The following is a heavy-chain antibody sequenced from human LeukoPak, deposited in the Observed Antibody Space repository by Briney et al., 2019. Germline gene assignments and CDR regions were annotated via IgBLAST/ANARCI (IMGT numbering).Heavy chain of an antibody. CDR3: ARVEAGSGWYLWYMDV. Sequence: GGSLRLSCAASGFTFSSYGMHWVRQAPGKGLEWVAFIRYDGSNKYYADSVKGRFTVSRDLSKNMLYLQMNSLRVEDTAVYYCARVEAGSGWYLWYMDVWGKGTSVTISS. CDR2: IRYDGSNK. D-gene: IGHD6-19*01. CDR1: GFTFSSYG. J-gene: IGHJ6*03. V-gene: IGHV3-30*02.